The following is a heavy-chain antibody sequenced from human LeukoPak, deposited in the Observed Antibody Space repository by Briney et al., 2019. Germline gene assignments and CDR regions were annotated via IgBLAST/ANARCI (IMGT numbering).Heavy chain of an antibody. Sequence: TSETLSLTCTVPSGSISSNIYYWGWIRQPPAKGLEWIGSIYYSGSTYYNPSLKSRVTISVDTSKNQFSLKLSSVTAADTAVYYCAKAGGAYSRFNWFDPWGQGTLVTVSS. CDR1: SGSISSNIYY. CDR3: AKAGGAYSRFNWFDP. CDR2: IYYSGST. J-gene: IGHJ5*02. V-gene: IGHV4-39*07. D-gene: IGHD4-11*01.